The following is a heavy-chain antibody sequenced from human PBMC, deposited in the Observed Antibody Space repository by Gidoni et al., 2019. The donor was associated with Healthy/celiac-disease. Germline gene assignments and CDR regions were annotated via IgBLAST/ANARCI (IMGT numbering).Heavy chain of an antibody. CDR2: MNPNSGNT. J-gene: IGHJ6*02. D-gene: IGHD3-10*01. CDR1: GYTFTSYD. CDR3: ARGFHRARSIPGGMDV. V-gene: IGHV1-8*01. Sequence: QVQLVQSGAEVKKPGASVKVSCKASGYTFTSYDINWVRQATGQGLEWMGWMNPNSGNTGYAQKFQGRVTMTRNTSISTAYMELSSLRSEDTAVYYCARGFHRARSIPGGMDVWGQGTTVTVSS.